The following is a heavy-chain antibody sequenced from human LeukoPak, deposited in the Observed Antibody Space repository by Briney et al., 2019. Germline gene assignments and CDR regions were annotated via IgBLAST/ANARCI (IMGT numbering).Heavy chain of an antibody. J-gene: IGHJ4*02. Sequence: SETLSLTCTVSGGSVGSGSYYWSWIRQPPGKGLEWIGYIYYSGSTNYNPSLKSRVTISVDTSKNQFSLKLSSVTAADTAVYYCARGGGDSAIYPPFADYWGQGTLVTVSS. D-gene: IGHD2-21*02. CDR3: ARGGGDSAIYPPFADY. V-gene: IGHV4-61*01. CDR1: GGSVGSGSYY. CDR2: IYYSGST.